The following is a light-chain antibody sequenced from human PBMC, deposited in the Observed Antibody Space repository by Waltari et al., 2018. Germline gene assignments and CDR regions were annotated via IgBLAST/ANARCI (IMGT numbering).Light chain of an antibody. CDR3: QTWGTGGV. J-gene: IGLJ3*02. Sequence: QLVLTQSPSASASLGASVKLTCTLSSGHSSYAIAWHQQQPEKGPQYLMKLNSDGSHSKGDGIPDRCSGSSSGAERYLTISSLQSEDEADYYCQTWGTGGVFGGGTKLTVL. CDR2: LNSDGSH. V-gene: IGLV4-69*01. CDR1: SGHSSYA.